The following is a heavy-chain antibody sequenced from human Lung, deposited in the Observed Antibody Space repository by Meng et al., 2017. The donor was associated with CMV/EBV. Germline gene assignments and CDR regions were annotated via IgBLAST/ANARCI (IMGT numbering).Heavy chain of an antibody. V-gene: IGHV3-7*01. CDR2: IKQDGSEN. Sequence: WGSLRLSCAASGFTFSSYGMSWVRQAPGKGLEWVANIKQDGSENYYVDSVKGRFTISRDNAKNSLYLQMNSLRAEDTAVYYCAREPGDRYDFWSGYAFDIWGQGXMVTVSS. CDR1: GFTFSSYG. J-gene: IGHJ3*02. D-gene: IGHD3-3*01. CDR3: AREPGDRYDFWSGYAFDI.